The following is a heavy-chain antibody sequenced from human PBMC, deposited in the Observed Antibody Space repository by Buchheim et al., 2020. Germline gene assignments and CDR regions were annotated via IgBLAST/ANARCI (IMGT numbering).Heavy chain of an antibody. V-gene: IGHV3-23*01. Sequence: EVQLLESGGGLVQPGGSLRLSCAASGFTFSSYAMSWVRQAPGKGLEWVSAISGSGGSTYYAYSVKGRFTISRDNSKNTPYLQMNSLRAEDTAVYYCAKDRPSYDILTGFPGYYMDVWGKGTT. CDR2: ISGSGGST. D-gene: IGHD3-9*01. CDR3: AKDRPSYDILTGFPGYYMDV. J-gene: IGHJ6*03. CDR1: GFTFSSYA.